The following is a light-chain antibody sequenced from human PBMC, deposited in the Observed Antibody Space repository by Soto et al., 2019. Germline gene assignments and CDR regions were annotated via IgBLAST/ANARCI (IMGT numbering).Light chain of an antibody. J-gene: IGLJ3*02. CDR1: ALAKQY. Sequence: SYELTQPPSVSGSPGQTARITCSGDALAKQYVYWYQQKPGQAPVLVIFKDSERPSGIPERFAGSSSGTTVTLTISGVQAEDEADYYCQSTDSSGTSLVFGGGTKLTVL. CDR3: QSTDSSGTSLV. V-gene: IGLV3-25*02. CDR2: KDS.